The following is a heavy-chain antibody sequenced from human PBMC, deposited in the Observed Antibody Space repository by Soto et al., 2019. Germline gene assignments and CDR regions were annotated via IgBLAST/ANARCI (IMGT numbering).Heavy chain of an antibody. Sequence: SVKVYCKASGGTFSTNTITWVRQAPGQGLEWMGRIIPIIGIINYAQKFQGRVTISADKFTGTAYMELTGLRSDDTAVYYCAGDPDSHYNDSHASSYPWGQGTLVTVSS. J-gene: IGHJ5*02. V-gene: IGHV1-69*04. D-gene: IGHD4-4*01. CDR3: AGDPDSHYNDSHASSYP. CDR1: GGTFSTNT. CDR2: IIPIIGII.